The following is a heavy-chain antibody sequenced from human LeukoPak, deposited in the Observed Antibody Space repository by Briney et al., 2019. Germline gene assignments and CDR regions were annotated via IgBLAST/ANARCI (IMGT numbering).Heavy chain of an antibody. CDR1: GGSITSYY. J-gene: IGHJ3*02. Sequence: SETLSLTCTVSGGSITSYYWSWLRQPPGKGLEWIGYIYYSGSTNYNPSLMSRVTISLDTSKNQFSLKLRSVTAAGKALYYCARALSRGWSGHDAFDIWGQGTMVTVSS. D-gene: IGHD6-19*01. CDR3: ARALSRGWSGHDAFDI. CDR2: IYYSGST. V-gene: IGHV4-59*01.